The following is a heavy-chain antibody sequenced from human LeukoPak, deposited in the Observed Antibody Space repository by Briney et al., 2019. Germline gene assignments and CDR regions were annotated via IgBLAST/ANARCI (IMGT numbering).Heavy chain of an antibody. D-gene: IGHD6-19*01. J-gene: IGHJ4*02. Sequence: ASVKVSCKASGYTFTSYGISWARQAPGQGLEWMGWISAYNGNTNYAQKLQGRVTMTTDTSTSTAYMELRSLRSDDTAVYYCARAPSIAVAGDFDYWGQGTLVTVSS. CDR1: GYTFTSYG. CDR3: ARAPSIAVAGDFDY. CDR2: ISAYNGNT. V-gene: IGHV1-18*01.